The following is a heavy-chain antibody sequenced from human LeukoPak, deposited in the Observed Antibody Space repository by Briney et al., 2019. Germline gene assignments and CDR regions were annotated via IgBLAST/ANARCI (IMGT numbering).Heavy chain of an antibody. CDR3: ARDWSVEYCSGGSCYSDYYYYYMDV. V-gene: IGHV3-48*01. CDR2: ISSSSSTI. CDR1: GFTFSSYS. J-gene: IGHJ6*03. D-gene: IGHD2-15*01. Sequence: GGSLRLSCAASGFTFSSYSMNWVRQAPGKGLEWVSYISSSSSTIYYADSVKGRLTISRDNAKNSLYLQMNSLRAEDTAVYYCARDWSVEYCSGGSCYSDYYYYYMDVWGKGTTVTVSS.